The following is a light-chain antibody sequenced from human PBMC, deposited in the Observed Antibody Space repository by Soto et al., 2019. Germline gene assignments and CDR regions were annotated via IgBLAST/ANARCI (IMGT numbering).Light chain of an antibody. J-gene: IGLJ1*01. CDR1: RSDIGVYDF. V-gene: IGLV2-8*01. Sequence: QSVLTQPSSVSGSPGQSVTSSCTGTRSDIGVYDFVSWYQQHPGKAPRLIIYEVIKRPSGVPDRFSGSKSGNTASLTVSGLQAADEADYFCNSYAGSNTYVFGSGTKVTVL. CDR3: NSYAGSNTYV. CDR2: EVI.